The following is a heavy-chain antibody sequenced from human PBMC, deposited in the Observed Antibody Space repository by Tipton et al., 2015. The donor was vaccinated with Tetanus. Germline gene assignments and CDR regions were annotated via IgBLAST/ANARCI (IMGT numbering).Heavy chain of an antibody. V-gene: IGHV4-31*03. CDR2: VYYSGST. CDR3: ARVLRYSTTGEWDDAFDI. J-gene: IGHJ3*02. D-gene: IGHD2-8*01. CDR1: GGSISSGGFF. Sequence: TLSLTCTVSGGSISSGGFFWNWIRQFPGKGLEWIGYVYYSGSTFYNPSLKSRVTISVDTSKNQISLNLTSVTAADTAVYYCARVLRYSTTGEWDDAFDIWGQGAMVTVSS.